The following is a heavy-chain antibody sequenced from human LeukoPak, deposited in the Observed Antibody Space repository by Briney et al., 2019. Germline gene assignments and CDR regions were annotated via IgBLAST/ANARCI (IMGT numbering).Heavy chain of an antibody. CDR3: ARDGVYGDYGPYYFDY. D-gene: IGHD4-17*01. CDR1: GGTFSSYA. V-gene: IGHV1-69*13. Sequence: SVKVSCKASGGTFSSYAISWVRQAPGQGLEWMGGVIPIFGTANYAQKFQGRVTITADESTSTAYMELSSLRSEDTAVYYCARDGVYGDYGPYYFDYWGQGTLVTVSS. CDR2: VIPIFGTA. J-gene: IGHJ4*02.